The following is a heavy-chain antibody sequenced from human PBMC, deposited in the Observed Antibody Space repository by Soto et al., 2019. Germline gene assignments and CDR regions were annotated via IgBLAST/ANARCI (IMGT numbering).Heavy chain of an antibody. CDR2: IRSKANSYAT. Sequence: GGSLRLSCAASGFTFSGSAMHWVRQASGKGLEWVGRIRSKANSYATAYAASVKGRFTISRDDSKNTAYLQMNSLKTEDTAVYYCTSLYRYSGSLSPPEAFDIWGQGTMVTVSS. CDR3: TSLYRYSGSLSPPEAFDI. J-gene: IGHJ3*02. D-gene: IGHD1-26*01. CDR1: GFTFSGSA. V-gene: IGHV3-73*01.